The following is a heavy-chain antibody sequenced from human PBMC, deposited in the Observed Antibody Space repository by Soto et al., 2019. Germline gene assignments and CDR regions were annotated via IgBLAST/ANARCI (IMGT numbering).Heavy chain of an antibody. V-gene: IGHV4-34*01. D-gene: IGHD3-9*01. Sequence: KPSETLSLTCAVYGGSFSGYYWSWIRQPPGKGLEWIGEINHSGSTNYNPSLKSRVTISVDTSKNQFSLKLSSVTAADTAVYYCARGPPRYFDWLISFDYWGQGTLVTVSS. CDR3: ARGPPRYFDWLISFDY. CDR1: GGSFSGYY. J-gene: IGHJ4*02. CDR2: INHSGST.